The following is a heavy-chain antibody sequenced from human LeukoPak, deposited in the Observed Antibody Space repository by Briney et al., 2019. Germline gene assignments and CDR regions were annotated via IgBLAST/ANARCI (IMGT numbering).Heavy chain of an antibody. V-gene: IGHV3-23*01. CDR2: ISGSGGST. CDR1: GFTFSSYA. CDR3: AKDLYYYDSSGFIDY. J-gene: IGHJ4*02. Sequence: GGSLRLSCTASGFTFSSYAMSWVRQAPGKGLEWVSAISGSGGSTYYADSVKGRFTISRDNSKNTLYLQMNSLRAEDTAVYYCAKDLYYYDSSGFIDYWGQGTLVTVSS. D-gene: IGHD3-22*01.